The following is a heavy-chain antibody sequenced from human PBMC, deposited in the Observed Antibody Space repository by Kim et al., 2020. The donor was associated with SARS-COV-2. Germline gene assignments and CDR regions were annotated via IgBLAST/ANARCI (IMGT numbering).Heavy chain of an antibody. CDR3: ARDHSGGRYFLDY. J-gene: IGHJ4*02. V-gene: IGHV3-33*01. Sequence: EEPVKGRFTISRDNSKNALYLQMNSLRAEDTAMYYCARDHSGGRYFLDYWGQGTLVTVSS. D-gene: IGHD6-19*01.